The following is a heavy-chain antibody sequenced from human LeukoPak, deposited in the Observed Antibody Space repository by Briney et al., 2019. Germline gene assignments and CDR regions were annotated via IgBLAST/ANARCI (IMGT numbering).Heavy chain of an antibody. CDR3: AKNVVVKRYIDY. D-gene: IGHD2-15*01. Sequence: GGSLRLSCAASGFTFSNRALSWVCQTPGKGLQWVSVISGSGRTTEYADSVKGRFTISRDNSKNTLSLQMNSLRVEDTAIYYCAKNVVVKRYIDYWGQGTLVTVSS. CDR2: ISGSGRTT. V-gene: IGHV3-23*01. CDR1: GFTFSNRA. J-gene: IGHJ4*02.